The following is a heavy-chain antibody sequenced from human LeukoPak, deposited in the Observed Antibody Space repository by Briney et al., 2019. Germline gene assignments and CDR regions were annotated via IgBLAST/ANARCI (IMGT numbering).Heavy chain of an antibody. J-gene: IGHJ1*01. D-gene: IGHD3-9*01. Sequence: GGSLRLSCAASGFTFSSYAMHCVRQAPGKGQEWVAVISYDGSNKYYADSVKGRFTISRDNSKNTLYLQMNSLRAEDTAVYYCARGLVGILTGYYKHWGQGTLVTVSS. CDR3: ARGLVGILTGYYKH. V-gene: IGHV3-30*04. CDR1: GFTFSSYA. CDR2: ISYDGSNK.